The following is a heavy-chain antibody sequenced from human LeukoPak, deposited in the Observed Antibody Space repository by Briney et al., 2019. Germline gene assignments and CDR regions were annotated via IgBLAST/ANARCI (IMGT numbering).Heavy chain of an antibody. Sequence: ASVRVSCKTSGYNYHVYYIDWVRQAPGQGLEWMGWINPSSGGTYYAQRFKGRVTMTRDTSVSTAYMELNSLTSDDTAVYFCARVLRGSSAFEIWGQGTMVTVSS. CDR3: ARVLRGSSAFEI. CDR1: GYNYHVYY. J-gene: IGHJ3*02. V-gene: IGHV1-2*02. D-gene: IGHD3-10*01. CDR2: INPSSGGT.